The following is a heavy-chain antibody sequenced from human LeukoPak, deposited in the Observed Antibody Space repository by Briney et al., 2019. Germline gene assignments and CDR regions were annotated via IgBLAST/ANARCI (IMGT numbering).Heavy chain of an antibody. D-gene: IGHD2-2*01. CDR2: ISNDGSST. Sequence: GGSLRLSCAASGFTFSSYWMHWVRQAPGKGLVWVSRISNDGSSTDYADSVKGRSTISRDNAKNTLYLQMHSLRAEDTALYYCSYQRGGQVYWGQGTLVTVSS. CDR1: GFTFSSYW. CDR3: SYQRGGQVY. J-gene: IGHJ4*02. V-gene: IGHV3-74*01.